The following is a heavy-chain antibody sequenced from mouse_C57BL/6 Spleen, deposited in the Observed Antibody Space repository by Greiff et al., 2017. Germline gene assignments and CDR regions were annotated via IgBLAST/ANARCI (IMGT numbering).Heavy chain of an antibody. D-gene: IGHD1-1*01. CDR2: IYPGDGDT. J-gene: IGHJ2*01. V-gene: IGHV1-80*01. CDR1: GYAFSSYW. CDR3: ARLDYYGSSSSYYFDY. Sequence: VQLQQSGAELVKPGASVKISCKASGYAFSSYWMNWVKQRPGKGLEWIGHIYPGDGDTNYNGKFKGKATLTADKSSSTAYMQLSSLTSEDSAVYFCARLDYYGSSSSYYFDYWGQVTTLTVSS.